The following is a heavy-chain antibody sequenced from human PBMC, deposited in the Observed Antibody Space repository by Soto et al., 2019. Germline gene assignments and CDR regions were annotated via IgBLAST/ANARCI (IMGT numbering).Heavy chain of an antibody. D-gene: IGHD5-18*01. V-gene: IGHV4-31*03. J-gene: IGHJ4*02. CDR3: ARKKGYSYGPHYFDY. CDR2: IYYSGNT. CDR1: GGSISSGDYY. Sequence: QVQLQESGPGLVKPSQTLSLTCTVSGGSISSGDYYWSWIRQHPGKGLEWIGYIYYSGNTFYNPSLKSRVTLSVDTSKNQFSLKLSSVTAADTALYYCARKKGYSYGPHYFDYWGQGTLVAVSS.